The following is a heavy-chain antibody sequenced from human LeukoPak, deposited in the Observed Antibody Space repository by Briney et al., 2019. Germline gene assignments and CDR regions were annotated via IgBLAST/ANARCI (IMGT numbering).Heavy chain of an antibody. CDR1: GYSFTSYW. CDR2: IYPGDSDT. Sequence: GESLKISCKGSGYSFTSYWIGWVRQMPGKGLEWMGIIYPGDSDTRYSPSFQGQVTISADKSISTAYLQWSSLKASDTAMYYCARHALVVPAASTYYYMDVWGKGTTVTVSS. V-gene: IGHV5-51*01. CDR3: ARHALVVPAASTYYYMDV. J-gene: IGHJ6*03. D-gene: IGHD2-2*01.